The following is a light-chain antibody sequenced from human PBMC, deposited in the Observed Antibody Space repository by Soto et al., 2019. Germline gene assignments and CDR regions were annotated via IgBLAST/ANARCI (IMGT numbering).Light chain of an antibody. CDR1: QSISSW. Sequence: DIQMTQAPSTLSASVGDRVTMTCRASQSISSWLAWYQQKPGKAPRLLIYDASYLERGVPSRFSGSGSGTEFTLTISDLQPDDLATYYCQHYNSLWTFGQGTKVEI. CDR2: DAS. J-gene: IGKJ1*01. V-gene: IGKV1-5*01. CDR3: QHYNSLWT.